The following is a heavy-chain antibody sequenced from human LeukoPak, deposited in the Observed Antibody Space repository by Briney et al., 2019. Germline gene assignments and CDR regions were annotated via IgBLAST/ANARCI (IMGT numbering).Heavy chain of an antibody. CDR3: ARHQHSGRKHYYGMDV. CDR1: GGSIGIYY. CDR2: VYHTGTT. V-gene: IGHV4-59*08. J-gene: IGHJ6*02. D-gene: IGHD1-26*01. Sequence: SETLSLTCTVSGGSIGIYYWSWVRQPPGKGLEWVGYVYHTGTTSYNPSLKSRVTISVDTSKNHFSVTLNSVTAADTAVYYCARHQHSGRKHYYGMDVWGQGTAVTVSS.